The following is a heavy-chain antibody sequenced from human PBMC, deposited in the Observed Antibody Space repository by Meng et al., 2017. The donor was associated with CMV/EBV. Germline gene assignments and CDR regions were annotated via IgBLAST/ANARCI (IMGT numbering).Heavy chain of an antibody. Sequence: SGKGSCKAYGGTFSSYTISWVRQAPGQGLEWMGRIIPILGIANYAQKFQGRVTITADKSTSTAYMELSSLRSEDPAVYYCARGADYWGQGTLVTVSS. J-gene: IGHJ4*02. CDR3: ARGADY. CDR2: IIPILGIA. V-gene: IGHV1-69*02. CDR1: GGTFSSYT.